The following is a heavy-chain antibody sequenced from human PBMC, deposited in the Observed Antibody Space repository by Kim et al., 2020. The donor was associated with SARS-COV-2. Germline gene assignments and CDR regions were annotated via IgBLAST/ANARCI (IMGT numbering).Heavy chain of an antibody. CDR3: ARDTSPGSGSYSF. V-gene: IGHV3-48*02. J-gene: IGHJ4*02. Sequence: YAASVKGRFTISRDNAKNSLYLQMNSLRDEDTAVYYCARDTSPGSGSYSFWGQGTLVTVSS. D-gene: IGHD3-10*01.